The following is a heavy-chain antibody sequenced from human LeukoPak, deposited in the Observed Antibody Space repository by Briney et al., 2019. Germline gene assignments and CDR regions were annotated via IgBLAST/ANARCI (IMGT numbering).Heavy chain of an antibody. CDR2: IYYSGST. D-gene: IGHD4-17*01. Sequence: PSETLSLTCIVSGDSISNGGYYWSWIRQLPGKGLEWIGYIYYSGSTKYNSSLKSRVTISVDTSKNQFSLKLSSVTAADTAVYYCARDRQATTAYDAFDIWGRGTMVTVSS. J-gene: IGHJ3*02. V-gene: IGHV4-61*08. CDR3: ARDRQATTAYDAFDI. CDR1: GDSISNGGYY.